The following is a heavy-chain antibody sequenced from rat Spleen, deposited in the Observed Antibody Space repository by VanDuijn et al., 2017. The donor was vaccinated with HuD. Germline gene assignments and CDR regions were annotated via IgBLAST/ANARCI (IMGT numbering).Heavy chain of an antibody. D-gene: IGHD1-7*01. CDR3: TRDQGYYGYPPGDY. Sequence: EVQLVESDGGLVQPGRSLKLSCAASGFTFSDYYMAWVRQAPKKGLEWVASISSGGGSTYYRDSVKGRFTISRDNAENTVYLQMNSLRSEDTATYYCTRDQGYYGYPPGDYWGQGVMVTVSS. CDR1: GFTFSDYY. J-gene: IGHJ2*01. V-gene: IGHV5-20*01. CDR2: ISSGGGST.